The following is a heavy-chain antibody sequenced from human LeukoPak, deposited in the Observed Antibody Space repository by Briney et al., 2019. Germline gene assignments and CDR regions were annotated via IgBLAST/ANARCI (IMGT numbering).Heavy chain of an antibody. CDR3: AKDLYTSGNYYRADY. V-gene: IGHV3-23*01. Sequence: PGGSLRLSCAVSGFTFSSYGMSWVRQAPGKGLEWVSAINGGGGSTYYADSVKGRFTISRDNSENTLYLQMNSLRAEDTAIYYCAKDLYTSGNYYRADYWGQGTLVTVSS. CDR1: GFTFSSYG. J-gene: IGHJ4*02. D-gene: IGHD3-10*01. CDR2: INGGGGST.